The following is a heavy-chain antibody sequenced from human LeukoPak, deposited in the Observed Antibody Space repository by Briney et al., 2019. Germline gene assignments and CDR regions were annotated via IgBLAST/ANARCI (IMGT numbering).Heavy chain of an antibody. V-gene: IGHV3-48*03. J-gene: IGHJ4*02. D-gene: IGHD3-16*02. CDR2: ISSSGSTI. Sequence: GGSLKLSCAASGFTFSSYEMNWVRQAPGKGLEWVSYISSSGSTIYYADSVKGRFTISRDNAKNSLYLQMNSLRAEDTAVYYCARIDDYVWGSYRRPVDCWGQGTLVTVSS. CDR3: ARIDDYVWGSYRRPVDC. CDR1: GFTFSSYE.